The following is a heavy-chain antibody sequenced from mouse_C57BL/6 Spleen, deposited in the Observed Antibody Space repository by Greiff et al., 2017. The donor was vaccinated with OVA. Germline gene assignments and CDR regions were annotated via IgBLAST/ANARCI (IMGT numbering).Heavy chain of an antibody. D-gene: IGHD1-1*01. J-gene: IGHJ1*03. Sequence: QVQLQQSGAELVKPGASVKISCKASGYAFSSYGMNWVKQRPGKGLEWIGQIYPGDGDTNYNGKFKGKATLTADKSSSTAYMQLSSLTSEDSAVYFCARYYGSSYWYFDVWGTGTTVTVSS. CDR2: IYPGDGDT. CDR1: GYAFSSYG. CDR3: ARYYGSSYWYFDV. V-gene: IGHV1-80*01.